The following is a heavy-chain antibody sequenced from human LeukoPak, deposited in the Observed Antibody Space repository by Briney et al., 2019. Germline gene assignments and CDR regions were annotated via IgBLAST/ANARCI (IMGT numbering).Heavy chain of an antibody. Sequence: PSETLSLTCTVSGGSISSHYWSWIRQPPGKGLEWIGYIYYSGSTNYNPSLKSRVTISVDTSKNQFSLKLSSVTAADTAVYYCARVRDDYVWGSYRPYFDYWGQGTLVIVSS. J-gene: IGHJ4*02. CDR2: IYYSGST. D-gene: IGHD3-16*02. V-gene: IGHV4-59*11. CDR1: GGSISSHY. CDR3: ARVRDDYVWGSYRPYFDY.